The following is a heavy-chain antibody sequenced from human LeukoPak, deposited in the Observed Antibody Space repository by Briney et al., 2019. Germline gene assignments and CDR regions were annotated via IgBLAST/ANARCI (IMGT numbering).Heavy chain of an antibody. CDR2: IHHSGIT. J-gene: IGHJ4*02. Sequence: SETLSLTCTVSGATIDGYYWSWIGQPPGKGLEYIGYIHHSGITNYNPSLKSRVTMSLDTSKNQFSLTLTSVTAADTAVYYCARVSLVRGAPDYYFDYWGQGTLVTVSS. D-gene: IGHD3-10*01. CDR1: GATIDGYY. V-gene: IGHV4-59*08. CDR3: ARVSLVRGAPDYYFDY.